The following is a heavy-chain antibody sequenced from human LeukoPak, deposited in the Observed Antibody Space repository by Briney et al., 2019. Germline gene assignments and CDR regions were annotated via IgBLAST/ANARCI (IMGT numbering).Heavy chain of an antibody. D-gene: IGHD2-2*01. Sequence: SETLSLTCTVSGYSISSGYYWGWIRQPPGKGLEWIGSIYHSGSTYYNPSLKSRVTISVDTSKTQYSLKLSSLTAADTAVYYCASYCSSTSCYHYYYYMDVWGKGTTVTVSS. J-gene: IGHJ6*03. V-gene: IGHV4-38-2*02. CDR1: GYSISSGYY. CDR3: ASYCSSTSCYHYYYYMDV. CDR2: IYHSGST.